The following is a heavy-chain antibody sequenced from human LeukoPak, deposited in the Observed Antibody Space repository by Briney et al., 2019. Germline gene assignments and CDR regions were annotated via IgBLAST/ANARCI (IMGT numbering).Heavy chain of an antibody. CDR3: AKVGYSSSWFSPWYFDY. J-gene: IGHJ4*02. D-gene: IGHD6-13*01. CDR1: GFIFSNYA. CDR2: ISDGGSAT. Sequence: GGSLRLSCAASGFIFSNYAMSWVRQAPGKGLEWVSSISDGGSATHYADSVKGRFTISRDNSKNTVSLHMNSLRVEDTAVYYCAKVGYSSSWFSPWYFDYWGQGTLVTVSS. V-gene: IGHV3-23*01.